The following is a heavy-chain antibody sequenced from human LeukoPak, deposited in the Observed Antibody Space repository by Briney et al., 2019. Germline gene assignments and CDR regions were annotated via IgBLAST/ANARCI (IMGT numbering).Heavy chain of an antibody. CDR1: GYIFSNYA. Sequence: ASVKVSCKASGYIFSNYAIHWVRQAPGQRLEWMGWINAANGKTNYSRKFQGRATLTRDTSASTAYMELSSLRSEDTAAYYCARGYYDLLTGHVVTYYFDYWGQGTLVTVSS. V-gene: IGHV1-3*01. CDR2: INAANGKT. D-gene: IGHD3-9*01. J-gene: IGHJ4*02. CDR3: ARGYYDLLTGHVVTYYFDY.